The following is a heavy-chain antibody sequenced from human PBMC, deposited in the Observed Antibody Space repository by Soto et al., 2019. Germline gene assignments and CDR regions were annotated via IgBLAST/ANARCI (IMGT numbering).Heavy chain of an antibody. CDR2: ISYDGSNK. CDR3: ASTMDV. CDR1: GFTFSSYA. J-gene: IGHJ6*02. V-gene: IGHV3-30-3*01. Sequence: QVQLVESGGGVVQPGRSLRLSCAASGFTFSSYAMNWVRQAPGKGLEWVAVISYDGSNKYYADSVKGRFTISRDNSKNTLYLQMNSLRDEDTAVYYCASTMDVWDQGTTVTVSS.